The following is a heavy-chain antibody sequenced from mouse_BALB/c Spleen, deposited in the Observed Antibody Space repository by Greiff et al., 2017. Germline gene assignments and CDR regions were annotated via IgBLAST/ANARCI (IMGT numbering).Heavy chain of an antibody. D-gene: IGHD2-14*01. V-gene: IGHV6-6*02. J-gene: IGHJ2*01. CDR1: GFTFSNYW. CDR2: IRLKSNNYAT. CDR3: TYRLDY. Sequence: EVKLMESGGGLVQPGGSMKLSCVASGFTFSNYWMNWVRQSPEKGLEWVAEIRLKSNNYATHYAESVKGRFTISRDDSKSSVYLQMNNLRAEDTGIYYCTYRLDYWGQGTTLTVSS.